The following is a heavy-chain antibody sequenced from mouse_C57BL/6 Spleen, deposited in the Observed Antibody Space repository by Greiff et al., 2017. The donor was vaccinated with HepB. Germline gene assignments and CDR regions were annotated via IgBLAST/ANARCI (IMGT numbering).Heavy chain of an antibody. V-gene: IGHV14-4*01. CDR1: GFNIKDDY. CDR3: TTLITTVAGY. Sequence: EVKLMESGAELVRPGASVKLSCTASGFNIKDDYMHWVKQRPEQGLEWIGWIDPENGDTEYASKFQGKATITADTSSNTAYLQLSSLTSEDTAVYYCTTLITTVAGYWGQGTTLTVSS. J-gene: IGHJ2*01. CDR2: IDPENGDT. D-gene: IGHD1-1*01.